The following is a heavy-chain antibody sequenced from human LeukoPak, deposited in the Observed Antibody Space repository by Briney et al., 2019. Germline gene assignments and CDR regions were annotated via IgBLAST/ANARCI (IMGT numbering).Heavy chain of an antibody. V-gene: IGHV4-59*01. Sequence: PGGSLRLSCSASGFTFSNYAMHWVRQAPGKGLEWIGYIYYSGSTNYNPSLESRVTISVDTSKNQFSLKLSSVTAADTAVYYCARDQDWDLQSLRYFDYWGQGTLVTVSS. CDR2: IYYSGST. CDR3: ARDQDWDLQSLRYFDY. CDR1: GFTFSNYA. J-gene: IGHJ4*02. D-gene: IGHD1-26*01.